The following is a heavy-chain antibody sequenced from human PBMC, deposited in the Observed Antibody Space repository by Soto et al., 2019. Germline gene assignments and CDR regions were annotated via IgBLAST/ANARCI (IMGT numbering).Heavy chain of an antibody. V-gene: IGHV3-33*01. Sequence: QVHLVESGGGVVQPGRSLRLSCAASGFSFSTYGMHWVRQAPGKGLEWLALIYFDGSNKYYADSVKGRFTISRDNSKNTLYRQMSSLRAEDTAVYYCARVGGTVTSDYWGQGTLVTVSS. J-gene: IGHJ4*02. CDR1: GFSFSTYG. D-gene: IGHD4-17*01. CDR3: ARVGGTVTSDY. CDR2: IYFDGSNK.